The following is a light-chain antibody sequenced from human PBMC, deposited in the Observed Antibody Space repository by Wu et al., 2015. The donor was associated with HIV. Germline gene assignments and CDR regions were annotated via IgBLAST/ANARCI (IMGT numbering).Light chain of an antibody. J-gene: IGKJ1*01. CDR3: QQYSGYPWT. CDR2: RAS. CDR1: QSVSTW. Sequence: DIQMTQSSSTLSASVGDTVTITCRASQSVSTWLAWYQQKPGKAPNVLIYRASSLESGVPSRFSGSGSGTEFTLTISSLQPDDFATYYCQQYSGYPWTFGQGTKVEIK. V-gene: IGKV1-5*03.